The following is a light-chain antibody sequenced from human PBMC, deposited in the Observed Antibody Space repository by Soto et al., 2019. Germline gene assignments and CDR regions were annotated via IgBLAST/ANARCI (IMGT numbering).Light chain of an antibody. CDR1: SSNVGSYNL. CDR3: CSYAGSSTF. J-gene: IGLJ1*01. Sequence: QSVLTQPASVSGSPGQSITISCTGTSSNVGSYNLVSWYQQYPGKAPKLMIYEVSKRPSGVSNRFSGSKSGNTASLTTSGLQAEDEADYYCCSYAGSSTFFGTGTKVTVL. CDR2: EVS. V-gene: IGLV2-23*02.